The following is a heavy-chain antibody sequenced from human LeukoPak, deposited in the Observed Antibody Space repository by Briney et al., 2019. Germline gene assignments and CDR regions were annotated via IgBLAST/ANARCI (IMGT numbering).Heavy chain of an antibody. D-gene: IGHD2-21*02. J-gene: IGHJ3*01. CDR3: AKVVLLLTASDAFDF. CDR1: GFTFTSYA. Sequence: GGSLRLSCAGSGFTFTSYAMSWVRQAPGKGLEWVSTISGNYGSTYYADSVKGRFTISRDNFKNTVFLRMNSLRAEDTAVYYCAKVVLLLTASDAFDFWGQGTKVTVSS. CDR2: ISGNYGST. V-gene: IGHV3-23*01.